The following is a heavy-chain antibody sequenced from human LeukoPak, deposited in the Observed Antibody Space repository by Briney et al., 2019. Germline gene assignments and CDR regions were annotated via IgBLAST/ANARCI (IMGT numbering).Heavy chain of an antibody. CDR1: GYTFTSYD. J-gene: IGHJ4*02. CDR3: ARDCGTTNCPLDY. V-gene: IGHV1-8*03. CDR2: MNPNSGNT. Sequence: ASVKVSCKASGYTFTSYDINWVRQATGQGLEWMGWMNPNSGNTGYAQKFQGRVTITRNTSISTAYMELSSLRSEDTAVYYCARDCGTTNCPLDYWGQGILVTVSS. D-gene: IGHD2-2*01.